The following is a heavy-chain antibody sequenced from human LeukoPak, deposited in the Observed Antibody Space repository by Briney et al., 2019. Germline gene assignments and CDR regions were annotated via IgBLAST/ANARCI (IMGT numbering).Heavy chain of an antibody. CDR3: ARVGDYNYGSSSHFDS. V-gene: IGHV3-48*01. D-gene: IGHD5-18*01. Sequence: GGSLRLSCAASGFSLDDYSMNWVRQAPGKGLEWISYISRSTNTIYYADSVKGRFTISRDNARNSLYLQMNSLRAEDTAVSYCARVGDYNYGSSSHFDSWGQGTLVTVSS. CDR1: GFSLDDYS. J-gene: IGHJ4*02. CDR2: ISRSTNTI.